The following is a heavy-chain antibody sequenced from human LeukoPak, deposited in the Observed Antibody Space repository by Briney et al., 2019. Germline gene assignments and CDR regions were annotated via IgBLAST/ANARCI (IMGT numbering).Heavy chain of an antibody. CDR2: INHSGST. Sequence: SETLSLTCAVYGGSFSAYYWTWIRQPPGKGLEWIGEINHSGSTDYNPSLKSRVTISVDTSKNQFSLKLSSVTAADTAVYYCVRPYSSGWSGADYWGQGTLVTVSP. CDR3: VRPYSSGWSGADY. V-gene: IGHV4-34*01. CDR1: GGSFSAYY. J-gene: IGHJ4*02. D-gene: IGHD6-19*01.